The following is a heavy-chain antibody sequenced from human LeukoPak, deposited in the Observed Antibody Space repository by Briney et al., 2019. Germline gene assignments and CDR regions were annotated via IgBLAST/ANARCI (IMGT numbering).Heavy chain of an antibody. V-gene: IGHV5-51*01. Sequence: GESLKISCKGSGYSFTSYWIGWVRQMPGKGLEWMGIIDPGDSDTRYSPSFQGQVTISADKSISTAYLQWSSLKASDTAMYYCARRGTYYDFWSGYPFDYWGQGTLVTVSS. J-gene: IGHJ4*02. CDR3: ARRGTYYDFWSGYPFDY. CDR1: GYSFTSYW. D-gene: IGHD3-3*01. CDR2: IDPGDSDT.